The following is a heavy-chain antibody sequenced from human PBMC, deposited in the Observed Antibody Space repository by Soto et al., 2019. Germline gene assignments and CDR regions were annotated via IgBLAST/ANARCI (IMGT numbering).Heavy chain of an antibody. CDR2: INPSGGST. V-gene: IGHV1-46*01. D-gene: IGHD5-12*01. CDR3: ARDSRDGYNSFDY. CDR1: GYTFTSYY. J-gene: IGHJ4*03. Sequence: SVKVSCKASGYTFTSYYMHWVRQAPGQGLEWMGIINPSGGSTSYAQKFQGRVTMTRDTSTSTVYMELSRLRSDDTAVYYCARDSRDGYNSFDYWGQGTTVTVSS.